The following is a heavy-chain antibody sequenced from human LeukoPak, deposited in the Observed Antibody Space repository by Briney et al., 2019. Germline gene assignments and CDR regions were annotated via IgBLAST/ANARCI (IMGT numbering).Heavy chain of an antibody. CDR3: AKGDCGIDCSVFDY. CDR1: GFTFSNYA. Sequence: GGSLRLSCAASGFTFSNYAMTWVRQVPGKGLQWVSLISDSGGATYYADSVRRRFTISRDNSKNTLYLQMNSLRADDTAMYYCAKGDCGIDCSVFDYWGRGTLVSVSS. V-gene: IGHV3-23*01. J-gene: IGHJ4*02. D-gene: IGHD2-21*02. CDR2: ISDSGGAT.